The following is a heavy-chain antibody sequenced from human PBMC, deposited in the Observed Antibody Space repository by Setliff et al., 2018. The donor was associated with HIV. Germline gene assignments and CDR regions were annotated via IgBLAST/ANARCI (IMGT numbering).Heavy chain of an antibody. CDR2: IKSKTDGGTT. Sequence: PGGSLRLSCAASGFTFSNAWMSWVRQAPGKGLEWVGRIKSKTDGGTTDYAAPVKGRFAISRDDSKNTLYLQMNSLRVEDTAVYYCAKDKGSSGWSAWGQGTLVTVSS. CDR1: GFTFSNAW. J-gene: IGHJ5*02. CDR3: AKDKGSSGWSA. D-gene: IGHD6-19*01. V-gene: IGHV3-15*01.